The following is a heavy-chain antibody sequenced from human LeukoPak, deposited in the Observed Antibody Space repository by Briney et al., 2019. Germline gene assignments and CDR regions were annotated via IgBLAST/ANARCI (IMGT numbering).Heavy chain of an antibody. CDR2: IGAAGDT. Sequence: PGGSLRLSYAASEFTFSSFNMHWVRQATGKGLEWVSGIGAAGDTYYADSVKGRFTISRENAKNSLYLQMNSLRAGDTAIYYCARLTGSGWNYFDHWGQGTLVTVSS. J-gene: IGHJ4*02. CDR3: ARLTGSGWNYFDH. V-gene: IGHV3-13*01. CDR1: EFTFSSFN. D-gene: IGHD6-19*01.